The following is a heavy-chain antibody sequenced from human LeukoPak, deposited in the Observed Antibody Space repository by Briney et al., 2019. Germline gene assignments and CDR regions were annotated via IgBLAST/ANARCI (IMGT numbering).Heavy chain of an antibody. Sequence: GGSLRLSCAASGFTFSSYEMNWVRQAPGKGLEWVSYISSSGSTIYYADSVKGRFTISRDNSKNTLYLQMNSLRAEDTAVYYCAKDHSGSYYYFDYWGQGTLVTVSS. CDR3: AKDHSGSYYYFDY. J-gene: IGHJ4*02. V-gene: IGHV3-48*03. CDR2: ISSSGSTI. D-gene: IGHD1-26*01. CDR1: GFTFSSYE.